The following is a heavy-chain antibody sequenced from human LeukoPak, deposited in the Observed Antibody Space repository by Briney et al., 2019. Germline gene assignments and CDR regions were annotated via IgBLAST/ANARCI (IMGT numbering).Heavy chain of an antibody. D-gene: IGHD5-24*01. CDR2: IYYSGST. CDR1: GVSMSSYY. V-gene: IGHV4-59*08. CDR3: ARGARAGYNLEPFDY. J-gene: IGHJ4*02. Sequence: SETLSLTCTVSGVSMSSYYWSWIRQPPGKGLEWTGYIYYSGSTKCNPSLKSRVTISVDTSKNQFSLRLSSVTAADTAVYYCARGARAGYNLEPFDYWGQGTLVTVSS.